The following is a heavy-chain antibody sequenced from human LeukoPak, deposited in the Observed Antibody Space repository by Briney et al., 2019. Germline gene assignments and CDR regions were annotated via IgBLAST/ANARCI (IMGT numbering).Heavy chain of an antibody. Sequence: SETLSLTCGVSGGSITNTNYWTWVRQPPGKGLEWIGEVNLQGSTNYSPSLMGRVAISVDTSENHISLQLTSVTAADTAVYYCAREGGPYRPLDYSGQGTLVTVSS. V-gene: IGHV4-4*02. J-gene: IGHJ4*02. CDR1: GGSITNTNY. CDR2: VNLQGST. CDR3: AREGGPYRPLDY.